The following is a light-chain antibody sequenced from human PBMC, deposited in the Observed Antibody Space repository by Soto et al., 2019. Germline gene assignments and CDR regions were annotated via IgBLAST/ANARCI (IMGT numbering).Light chain of an antibody. Sequence: QSALTQPPSASGSPGQSVTISCIGTSSDVGGYNYVSWYQQHPGKAPKLMIXEVSKRPSGVPDRFSGSKSGXTASLTVSGLQAEDEADYYCSSYAASNNLGVFXGGTKLTVL. V-gene: IGLV2-8*01. CDR1: SSDVGGYNY. CDR2: EVS. J-gene: IGLJ2*01. CDR3: SSYAASNNLGV.